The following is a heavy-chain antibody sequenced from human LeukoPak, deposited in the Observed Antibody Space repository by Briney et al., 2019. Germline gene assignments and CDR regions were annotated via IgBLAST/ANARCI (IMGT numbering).Heavy chain of an antibody. J-gene: IGHJ4*02. CDR2: ISYNGNEK. Sequence: GRSLRLSCEVSGFTFTHYGMHWVRQAPGKALEWVSFISYNGNEKYGDSVKGRFTISRDNAKKSLYLQMNSLRAEDTAVYYCARGRSGVSGNDSPFDYWGQGTLVTVSS. CDR1: GFTFTHYG. CDR3: ARGRSGVSGNDSPFDY. V-gene: IGHV3-30*03. D-gene: IGHD5-12*01.